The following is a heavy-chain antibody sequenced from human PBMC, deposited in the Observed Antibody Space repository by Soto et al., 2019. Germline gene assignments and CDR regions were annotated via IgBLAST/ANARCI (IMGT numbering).Heavy chain of an antibody. CDR3: ARHRFVVVPVMGFAP. J-gene: IGHJ5*02. V-gene: IGHV4-39*01. D-gene: IGHD2-2*01. CDR1: GGYIRSSSYY. CDR2: IYYSGST. Sequence: SESLSLTCSVSGGYIRSSSYYWGWNRQPPGKGLEWSGSIYYSGSTYYNRSLKSRVTISVDPSNTPFSLKLSSVTAADTAVYFCARHRFVVVPVMGFAPWGQGTLVTVSS.